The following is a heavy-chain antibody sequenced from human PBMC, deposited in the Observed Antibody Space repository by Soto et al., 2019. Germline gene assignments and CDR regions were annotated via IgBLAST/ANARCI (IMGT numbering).Heavy chain of an antibody. Sequence: GGSLRLSCAASGFTVSSYSMNWVRQAPGKGLEWVSSISSSSSYIYYADSVKGRFTISRDNAKNSLYLQMNSLRAEDTAVYYCARDLSWGSNWYYYMDIWGKGTTVTVSS. D-gene: IGHD7-27*01. J-gene: IGHJ6*03. V-gene: IGHV3-21*01. CDR1: GFTVSSYS. CDR2: ISSSSSYI. CDR3: ARDLSWGSNWYYYMDI.